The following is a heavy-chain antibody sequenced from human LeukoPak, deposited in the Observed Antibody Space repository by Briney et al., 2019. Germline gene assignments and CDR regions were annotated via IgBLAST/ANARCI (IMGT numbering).Heavy chain of an antibody. CDR1: GFTFRNCA. Sequence: TGGSLRLSCAASGFTFRNCAMSWVRQAPGKGLEWVSGISGTGYNTYYADSVKGRFTISRDNSKNTLYLQMSSLGAEDTAVYYCAKHGSGSLFYFDYWGQRNLVTVSS. CDR2: ISGTGYNT. J-gene: IGHJ4*02. CDR3: AKHGSGSLFYFDY. V-gene: IGHV3-23*01. D-gene: IGHD3-10*01.